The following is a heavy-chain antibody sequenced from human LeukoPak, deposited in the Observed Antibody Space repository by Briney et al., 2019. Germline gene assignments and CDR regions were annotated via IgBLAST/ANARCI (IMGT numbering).Heavy chain of an antibody. CDR1: GGSISSYY. D-gene: IGHD1-26*01. J-gene: IGHJ4*02. V-gene: IGHV4-59*01. Sequence: SETLSLTCTVSGGSISSYYWSWIRQPPGKGLEWIGYIYYSGSTNYNPSLKSRVTISVDTSKNQFSLKLSSVTAADTAVYYCARDKGAEGAASFDYWGQGTLVTVSS. CDR3: ARDKGAEGAASFDY. CDR2: IYYSGST.